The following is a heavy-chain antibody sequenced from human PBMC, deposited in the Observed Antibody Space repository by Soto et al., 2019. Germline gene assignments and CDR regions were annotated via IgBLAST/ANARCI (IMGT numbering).Heavy chain of an antibody. CDR3: ARGEDSSSWYGY. J-gene: IGHJ5*01. D-gene: IGHD6-13*01. V-gene: IGHV1-3*01. CDR1: GYTFTSYA. CDR2: INAGNGNT. Sequence: ASVKVSCKASGYTFTSYAMHWVRQAPGQRLEWMGWINAGNGNTKYSQKFQGRVTITRDTSASTAYMELSSLRSEDTAVYYCARGEDSSSWYGYWGHGTLVTVSS.